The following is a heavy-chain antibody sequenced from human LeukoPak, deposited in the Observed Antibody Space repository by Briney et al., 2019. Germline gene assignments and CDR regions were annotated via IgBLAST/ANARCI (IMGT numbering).Heavy chain of an antibody. CDR2: IYYSGST. V-gene: IGHV4-59*12. Sequence: PSETLSLTCTVSGGSISRYYWSWIRQPPGKGLEWIGYIYYSGSTNYNPSLKSRVTISVDKSKNQFSLKLSSVTAADTAVYYCGGVAVAGTSYWGQGTLVTVSS. CDR3: GGVAVAGTSY. D-gene: IGHD6-19*01. CDR1: GGSISRYY. J-gene: IGHJ4*02.